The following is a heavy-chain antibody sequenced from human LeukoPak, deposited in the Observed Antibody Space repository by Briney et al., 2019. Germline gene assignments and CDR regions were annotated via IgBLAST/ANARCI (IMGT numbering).Heavy chain of an antibody. CDR3: ARVVTTFGVINYFDW. CDR1: DGSISSYY. Sequence: SETLSLTCTVSDGSISSYYWTWIRQPPGKGLEWVGYIYFSGATNYNPSLKSRVTISRDTSKNQASLKLSSVTAADTAVYFCARVVTTFGVINYFDWWGQGTLVTVSS. V-gene: IGHV4-59*01. CDR2: IYFSGAT. D-gene: IGHD3-3*01. J-gene: IGHJ4*02.